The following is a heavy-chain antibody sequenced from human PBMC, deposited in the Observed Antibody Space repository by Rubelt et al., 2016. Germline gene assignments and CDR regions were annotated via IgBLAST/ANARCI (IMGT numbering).Heavy chain of an antibody. V-gene: IGHV4-34*01. CDR1: GGSFSGYY. Sequence: QVQLQQWGAGLLKPSETLSLTCAVYGGSFSGYYWSWIRQPPGKGLEWIGEINHSGSTNYNPSLKSRATIAGDTARTQFSLKLSSVTAADTAVYYCARFRCGGSCRPPNFYYYYGMDVWGQGTTVTVSS. CDR3: ARFRCGGSCRPPNFYYYYGMDV. J-gene: IGHJ6*02. CDR2: INHSGST. D-gene: IGHD2-15*01.